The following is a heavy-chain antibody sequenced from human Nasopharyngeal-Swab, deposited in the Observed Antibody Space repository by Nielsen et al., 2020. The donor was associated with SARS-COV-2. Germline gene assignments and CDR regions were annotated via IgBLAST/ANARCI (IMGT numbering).Heavy chain of an antibody. J-gene: IGHJ5*02. CDR1: GFTFDDYA. Sequence: SLKISCAASGFTFDDYAMHWVRQAPGKGLEWVSGISWNSGSIGYADSVKGRFTISRDNAKNSLYLQMNSLRAEDTAVYYCARDRLYGDYEVGWFDPWGQGTLVTVSS. CDR3: ARDRLYGDYEVGWFDP. V-gene: IGHV3-9*01. CDR2: ISWNSGSI. D-gene: IGHD4-17*01.